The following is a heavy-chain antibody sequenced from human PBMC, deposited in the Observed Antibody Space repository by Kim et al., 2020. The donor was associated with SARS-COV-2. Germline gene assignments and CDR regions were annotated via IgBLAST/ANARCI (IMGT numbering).Heavy chain of an antibody. D-gene: IGHD3-22*01. V-gene: IGHV3-74*01. CDR3: VRGRSGNYNDY. CDR1: GFSFSNYW. J-gene: IGHJ4*02. CDR2: SNSDGSST. Sequence: GGSLRLSCAASGFSFSNYWMHWVRQAPGKGPVWVSCSNSDGSSTRYADSVKGRFTISRDNAKNTLYLQMNSLRAEDTAVYYCVRGRSGNYNDYWGQGTL.